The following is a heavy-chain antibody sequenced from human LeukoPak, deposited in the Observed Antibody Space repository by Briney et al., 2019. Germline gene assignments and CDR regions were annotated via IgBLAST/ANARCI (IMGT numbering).Heavy chain of an antibody. J-gene: IGHJ4*02. D-gene: IGHD3-22*01. Sequence: SQTLSLTCAISGDTVSNKRSAWNWIRQSPSRGLEWLGRTYYRSKWYNDYAVSVKSRITINPDTSKNQFSLQLSSVTAADTAVYYCARAALLYYYDSSGYPLHYFDYWGQGTLVTVSS. CDR1: GDTVSNKRSA. CDR2: TYYRSKWYN. V-gene: IGHV6-1*01. CDR3: ARAALLYYYDSSGYPLHYFDY.